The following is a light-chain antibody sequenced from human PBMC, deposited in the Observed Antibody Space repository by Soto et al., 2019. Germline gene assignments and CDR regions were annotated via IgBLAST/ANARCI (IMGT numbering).Light chain of an antibody. CDR2: DAS. V-gene: IGKV1-5*01. CDR1: QSISTW. Sequence: IRNTPSPYTLCASLTDGVASNRRASQSISTWLAWYQQKPGKAPKLLIYDASSLQSGVPSRFSGSGSGTEFTLTISSLQPDDFATYYCQHYNSYSEAFGQGTKVDIK. CDR3: QHYNSYSEA. J-gene: IGKJ1*01.